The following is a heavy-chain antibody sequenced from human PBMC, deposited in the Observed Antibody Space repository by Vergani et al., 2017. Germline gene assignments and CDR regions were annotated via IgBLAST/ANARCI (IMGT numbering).Heavy chain of an antibody. Sequence: QVQLVESGGGVVQPGRSLRLSCAASGFTFSSYAMHWVRQAPGKGLEWVAVISYVGSNKYYADSVKGRFTISRDNSKNTLYLQMNSLRAEGTAVYYCARETITVFGVVIHYMDVWGKGTTVTVSS. CDR1: GFTFSSYA. J-gene: IGHJ6*03. CDR3: ARETITVFGVVIHYMDV. V-gene: IGHV3-30-3*01. CDR2: ISYVGSNK. D-gene: IGHD3-3*01.